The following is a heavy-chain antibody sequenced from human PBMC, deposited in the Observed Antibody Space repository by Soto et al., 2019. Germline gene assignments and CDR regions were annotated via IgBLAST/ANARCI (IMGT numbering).Heavy chain of an antibody. D-gene: IGHD3-10*01. J-gene: IGHJ4*02. Sequence: SETLSLTCTVSGGSISSYYWSWIRQPPGKGLEWIGYIYYSGSTNYNPYLKSRITISVDTSKNQFSLKLSSVTAADTAVYYCARDNTMVRGVIDYWGQGTLVTVSS. CDR3: ARDNTMVRGVIDY. CDR2: IYYSGST. V-gene: IGHV4-59*01. CDR1: GGSISSYY.